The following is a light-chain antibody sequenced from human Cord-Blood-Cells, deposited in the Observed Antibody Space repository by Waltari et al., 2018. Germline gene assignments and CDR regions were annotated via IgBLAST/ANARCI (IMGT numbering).Light chain of an antibody. J-gene: IGKJ2*01. CDR2: AAS. Sequence: DIQMTQSLSSLSASVGDRVTITCRSSQSINSYLNWYQQKPGKAPKLLINAASSLQSGVPTRFIGSGSGTDFPLTISRRQPEDFATYYCQQSYSTPRTFGQGTKLEIK. CDR3: QQSYSTPRT. V-gene: IGKV1-39*01. CDR1: QSINSY.